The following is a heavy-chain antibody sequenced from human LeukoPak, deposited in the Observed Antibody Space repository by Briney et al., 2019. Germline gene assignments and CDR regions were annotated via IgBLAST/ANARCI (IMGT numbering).Heavy chain of an antibody. CDR1: GYTFTGYY. CDR3: ARDLAVAGTPLGY. CDR2: VNPNSGVT. D-gene: IGHD6-19*01. V-gene: IGHV1-2*02. Sequence: GASVKVSCKASGYTFTGYYLHWVRQAPGQGLQWMGWVNPNSGVTNYAQKFQGRVTMTRDTSISTGYMELRRLRYDDTAVYYCARDLAVAGTPLGYWGQGTLVTVSP. J-gene: IGHJ4*02.